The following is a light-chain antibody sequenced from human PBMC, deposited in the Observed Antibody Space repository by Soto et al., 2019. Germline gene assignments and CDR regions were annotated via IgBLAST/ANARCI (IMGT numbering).Light chain of an antibody. Sequence: DIQMTQSPSSLSASVGDRVTITCRASQDISNYLAWYQQRPGKVPKLLIYAASTLQSGVPSRFSGSGSGTDFTLTMSSLLPEDVATYYCQNLDSAAFTFGPGTKVDIK. CDR1: QDISNY. CDR3: QNLDSAAFT. J-gene: IGKJ3*01. CDR2: AAS. V-gene: IGKV1-27*01.